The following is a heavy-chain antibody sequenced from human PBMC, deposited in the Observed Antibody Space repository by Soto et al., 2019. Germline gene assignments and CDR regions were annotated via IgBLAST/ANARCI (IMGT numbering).Heavy chain of an antibody. J-gene: IGHJ6*03. CDR2: ISSNGVGT. CDR3: ARRARPDFYYMDV. D-gene: IGHD6-6*01. V-gene: IGHV3-64*01. Sequence: EVQPAESGGGLSQPGESLRLSCAASGFTLSGYAMDWVRQAPGKGLEYVSGISSNGVGTYYANSVQGRFTISRDNSKNTVYLQMGSLRPEDMAVYYCARRARPDFYYMDVWGKGTTVTVSS. CDR1: GFTLSGYA.